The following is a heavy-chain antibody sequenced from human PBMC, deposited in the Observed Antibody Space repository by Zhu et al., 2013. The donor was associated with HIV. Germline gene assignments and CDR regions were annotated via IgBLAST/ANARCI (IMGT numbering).Heavy chain of an antibody. Sequence: QVQLVQSGAEVKKPGASVKVSCKASGYTFTSYDINWVRQATGQGLEWMGWMNPNSGNTGYAQKFQGRVTMTRNTSISTAYMELSSLRSEDTAVYYCARGRVGYYDSSGYYSDAFDIWGQGTMVTVSS. CDR3: ARGRVGYYDSSGYYSDAFDI. CDR1: GYTFTSYD. CDR2: MNPNSGNT. V-gene: IGHV1-8*01. J-gene: IGHJ3*02. D-gene: IGHD3-22*01.